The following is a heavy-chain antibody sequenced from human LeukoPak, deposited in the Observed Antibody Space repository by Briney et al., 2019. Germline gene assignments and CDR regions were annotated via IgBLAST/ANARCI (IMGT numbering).Heavy chain of an antibody. CDR2: IDTDGSI. CDR3: ARQGWTVTTFFDY. D-gene: IGHD4-17*01. Sequence: GESLRLSCAASGFTFSSYWMHWVRQAPGKGLVWVSRIDTDGSINYADSVKGRFTISRDNAKNTLYLQMNSLRAEDTAVYYCARQGWTVTTFFDYWGQGTLVTVSS. J-gene: IGHJ4*02. V-gene: IGHV3-74*01. CDR1: GFTFSSYW.